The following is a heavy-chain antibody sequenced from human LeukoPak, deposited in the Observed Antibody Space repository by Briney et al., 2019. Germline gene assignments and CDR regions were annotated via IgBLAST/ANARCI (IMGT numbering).Heavy chain of an antibody. V-gene: IGHV3-66*04. J-gene: IGHJ6*02. Sequence: GGSLRLSCVVSGISASSIYMSWVRQAPGKGLEWVSVTYSGGNTYYADSVKGRFTISRDNSKNTLYLQMSSLRVDDTAVYYCARPGTTLYYAMDVWGQGTAVSVSS. CDR1: GISASSIY. CDR3: ARPGTTLYYAMDV. CDR2: TYSGGNT. D-gene: IGHD4-11*01.